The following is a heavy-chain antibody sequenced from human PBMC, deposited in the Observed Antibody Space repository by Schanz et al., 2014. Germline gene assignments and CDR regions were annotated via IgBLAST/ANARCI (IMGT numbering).Heavy chain of an antibody. J-gene: IGHJ5*02. V-gene: IGHV1-2*06. CDR2: INPNSGGT. CDR3: AREGTVIRGLSGWFDP. Sequence: QVQLVQSGAEVKKPGASVKVSCKSSGYTFTDYHIYWVRQAPGQGLEYMGRINPNSGGTNFAQKFQGRVTMTRDTSISTVYMELSRLRSDDTAVYYCAREGTVIRGLSGWFDPWGQGTLVTVSS. D-gene: IGHD3-10*01. CDR1: GYTFTDYH.